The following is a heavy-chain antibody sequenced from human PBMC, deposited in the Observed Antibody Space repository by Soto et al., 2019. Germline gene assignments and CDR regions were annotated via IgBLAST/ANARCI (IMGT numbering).Heavy chain of an antibody. J-gene: IGHJ5*02. Sequence: QVQLVQSGAAVKKPGASVKVSCKASGYTFTSYGISWVRQAPGQGLEWMGWIRAYNGNTNYAQNLQGRVTMTTDTYTSTAYMEVRSLRSDDTAVYYCASSRGYDSTWFDPWGQGTLVTVSS. V-gene: IGHV1-18*04. CDR2: IRAYNGNT. CDR3: ASSRGYDSTWFDP. CDR1: GYTFTSYG. D-gene: IGHD3-22*01.